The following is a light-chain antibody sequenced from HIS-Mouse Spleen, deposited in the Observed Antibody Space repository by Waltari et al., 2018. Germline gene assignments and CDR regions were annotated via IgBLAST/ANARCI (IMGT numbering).Light chain of an antibody. CDR2: AAS. CDR1: QGISSY. V-gene: IGKV1-9*01. Sequence: DIQLTQSPSFLSASVGDRVTIPCRARQGISSYLAWYQQKPGKAPKLLIYAASTLQSGVPSRFSGSGSGTEFTVTISSLQPEDFATYYCQKLNSYPPTFGQGTKVEIK. J-gene: IGKJ1*01. CDR3: QKLNSYPPT.